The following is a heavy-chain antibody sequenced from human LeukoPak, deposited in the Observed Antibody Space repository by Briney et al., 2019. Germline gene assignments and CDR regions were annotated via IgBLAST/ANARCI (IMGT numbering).Heavy chain of an antibody. CDR3: ARGPYCSSTSCYLLDAFDI. D-gene: IGHD2-2*01. Sequence: SQTLSLTCTVSGGSISSGSYYWSWIRQPAGKGLEWIGRIYTSGSTNYNPSLKSRVTISVDMSKNQFSLKLSSVTAADTAVYYCARGPYCSSTSCYLLDAFDIWGQGTMVTVSS. CDR1: GGSISSGSYY. CDR2: IYTSGST. J-gene: IGHJ3*02. V-gene: IGHV4-61*02.